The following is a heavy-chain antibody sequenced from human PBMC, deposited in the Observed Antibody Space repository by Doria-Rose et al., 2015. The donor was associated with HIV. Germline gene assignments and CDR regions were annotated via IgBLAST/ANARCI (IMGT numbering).Heavy chain of an antibody. CDR3: AKAPIIGPKYYFYMDV. CDR1: GFSFKSYA. J-gene: IGHJ6*03. V-gene: IGHV3-9*01. D-gene: IGHD3-3*01. Sequence: VQLVQSGGGLAQPGRSLRLSCVGSGFSFKSYAMHWVRLAPGKGLEWVAGISWDSGAKGNADSVEGRFTISRDNAKKSVYLEMRSLRPEDTAFYYCAKAPIIGPKYYFYMDVWGKGTSVTVSS. CDR2: ISWDSGAK.